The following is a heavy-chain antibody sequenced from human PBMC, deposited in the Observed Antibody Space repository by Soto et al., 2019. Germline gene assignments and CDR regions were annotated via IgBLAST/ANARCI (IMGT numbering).Heavy chain of an antibody. CDR2: ISYDGSNK. V-gene: IGHV3-30-3*01. Sequence: QVQLVESGGGVVQPGRSLRLSCAASGFTFSSYAMHWVRQAPGKGLEWVAVISYDGSNKYYADSVKGRFTISGDNSKNTLYLQMNSLRAEDTAVYYCAVITMVRGTPHPWGQGTLVTVSS. CDR3: AVITMVRGTPHP. CDR1: GFTFSSYA. D-gene: IGHD3-10*01. J-gene: IGHJ5*02.